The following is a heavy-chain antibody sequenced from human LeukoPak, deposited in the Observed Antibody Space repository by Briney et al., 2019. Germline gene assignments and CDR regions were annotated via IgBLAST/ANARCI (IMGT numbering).Heavy chain of an antibody. J-gene: IGHJ6*02. CDR2: IGGSGGST. CDR1: GFTFSSYA. V-gene: IGHV3-23*01. CDR3: AKGSGILWFGELLSYGMDV. Sequence: GGSLRLSCAASGFTFSSYAMSWVRQAPGKGLEWVSAIGGSGGSTYYADSVKGRFTIFRDNSKNTLYLQMNSLRAEDTAVYYCAKGSGILWFGELLSYGMDVWGQGTTVTVSS. D-gene: IGHD3-10*01.